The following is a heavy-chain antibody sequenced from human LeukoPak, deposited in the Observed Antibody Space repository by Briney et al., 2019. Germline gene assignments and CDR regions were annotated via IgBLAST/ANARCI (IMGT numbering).Heavy chain of an antibody. CDR2: ISSSGRTI. CDR1: GFTFSSYE. Sequence: GGSLRLSCVASGFTFSSYEMNWVRQAPGKGLEWVSYISSSGRTIYYADSVKGRFTMSRDNAKNSLDLQMNSLRAEDTAVYYCAKSGYNRFDYWGQGTLVTVSS. CDR3: AKSGYNRFDY. D-gene: IGHD5-24*01. J-gene: IGHJ4*02. V-gene: IGHV3-48*03.